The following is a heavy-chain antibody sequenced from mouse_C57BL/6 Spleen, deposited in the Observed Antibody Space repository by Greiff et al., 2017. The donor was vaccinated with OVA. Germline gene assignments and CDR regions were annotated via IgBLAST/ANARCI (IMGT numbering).Heavy chain of an antibody. CDR2: IYPGSGNT. Sequence: VKLMESGAELVRPGASVKLSCKASGYTFTDYYINWVKQRPGQGLEWIARIYPGSGNTYYNEKFKGKATLTAEKSSSTAYMQLSSLTSEDSAVYFCARDTTVVSFDVWGTGTTVTVSS. CDR1: GYTFTDYY. J-gene: IGHJ1*03. V-gene: IGHV1-76*01. CDR3: ARDTTVVSFDV. D-gene: IGHD1-1*01.